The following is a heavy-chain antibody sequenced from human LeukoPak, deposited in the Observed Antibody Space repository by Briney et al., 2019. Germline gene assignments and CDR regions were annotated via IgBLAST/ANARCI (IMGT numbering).Heavy chain of an antibody. CDR3: AKAQGSGSHYGMDV. CDR1: GITFSSYA. D-gene: IGHD3-10*01. V-gene: IGHV3-23*01. Sequence: PGGSLRLSCAASGITFSSYAMSWVRQAPGKGLEWVSGISGTGGSTYHADSVKGRFTISRDNSKNTLYLQMNSLRAEDTAVYYCAKAQGSGSHYGMDVWGQGTTVTVSS. CDR2: ISGTGGST. J-gene: IGHJ6*02.